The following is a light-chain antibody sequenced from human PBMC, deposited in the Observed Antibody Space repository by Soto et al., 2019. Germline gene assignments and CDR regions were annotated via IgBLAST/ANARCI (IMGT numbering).Light chain of an antibody. CDR1: SSDVGAYNY. CDR3: SSYTSSTTS. CDR2: DVT. J-gene: IGLJ2*01. V-gene: IGLV2-14*03. Sequence: QSVLTQPASVSGSPGQSITISCTGTSSDVGAYNYVSWYQQHPGKAPKLMMYDVTIRPSGVSDGFSGSKSGNTASLTISWLQAEDEADYYCSSYTSSTTSFGEGTKLTVL.